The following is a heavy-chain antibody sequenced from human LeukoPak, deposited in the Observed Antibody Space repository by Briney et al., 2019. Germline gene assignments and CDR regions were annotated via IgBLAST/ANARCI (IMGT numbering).Heavy chain of an antibody. CDR1: GFTLSTYW. D-gene: IGHD6-13*01. J-gene: IGHJ4*02. CDR3: ARGSWSAADTNIDY. Sequence: GGSLRLSCAASGFTLSTYWMHWVRQGPGKGLVWVSCINSDGSRTTYADSVKGRFNISRDNAKNTLYLQMNTLRVEDTAVYYCARGSWSAADTNIDYWGQGTLVTVSS. V-gene: IGHV3-74*01. CDR2: INSDGSRT.